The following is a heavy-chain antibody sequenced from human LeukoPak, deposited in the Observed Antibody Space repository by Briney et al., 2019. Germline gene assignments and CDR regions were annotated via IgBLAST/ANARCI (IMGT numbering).Heavy chain of an antibody. J-gene: IGHJ4*02. CDR3: ARAASLDY. V-gene: IGHV4-30-2*01. D-gene: IGHD2-2*01. Sequence: SQTLSLTCTVSGGSISSGGYYWSWIRQPPGKGLEWIGYIYHSGSTYYNPSLKSRVTISVDRSKNQFSPKLSSVTAADTAVYYCARAASLDYWGQGTLVTVPS. CDR1: GGSISSGGYY. CDR2: IYHSGST.